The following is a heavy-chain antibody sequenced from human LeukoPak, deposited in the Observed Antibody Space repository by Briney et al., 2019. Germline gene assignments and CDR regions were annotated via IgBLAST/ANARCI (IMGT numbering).Heavy chain of an antibody. CDR1: GFTFSYYY. V-gene: IGHV3-11*01. Sequence: GGSLRLSCAASGFTFSYYYMSWIRQAPGKGLEWISYVSSSGGTIYYADSVRGRFTISRDNAKNSLYLQMNSLRAEDTALYHCASTGSYGPNYSVHWGQGTLVTVSS. CDR3: ASTGSYGPNYSVH. CDR2: VSSSGGTI. D-gene: IGHD4/OR15-4a*01. J-gene: IGHJ4*02.